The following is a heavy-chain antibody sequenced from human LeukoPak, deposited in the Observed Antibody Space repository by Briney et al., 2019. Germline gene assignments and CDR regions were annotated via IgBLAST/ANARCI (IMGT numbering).Heavy chain of an antibody. J-gene: IGHJ3*01. D-gene: IGHD5-24*01. CDR3: ARDGSNSHAFDV. V-gene: IGHV3-74*01. CDR2: IVGDGSYT. Sequence: GGSLRLSCAASRFTFNYYWMHWVRQAPGKGLVWVSRIVGDGSYTNYADSVKGRFTISRDNAKNTLFLQMNSLRAEDTAVYYCARDGSNSHAFDVWGLGTMVTVSS. CDR1: RFTFNYYW.